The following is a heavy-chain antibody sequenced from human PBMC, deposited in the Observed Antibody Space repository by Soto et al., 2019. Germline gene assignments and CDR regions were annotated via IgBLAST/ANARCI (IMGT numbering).Heavy chain of an antibody. Sequence: PGESLKISCKGSGYSFTSYWIGWVRQMPGKGLEWMGIIYPGDSDTRYSPSFQGQVTISADKSISTAYLQWSSLKASDTAMYYCASSILTGYYPYYYGMDVWGQGTTVTVSS. CDR3: ASSILTGYYPYYYGMDV. D-gene: IGHD3-9*01. V-gene: IGHV5-51*01. CDR1: GYSFTSYW. J-gene: IGHJ6*02. CDR2: IYPGDSDT.